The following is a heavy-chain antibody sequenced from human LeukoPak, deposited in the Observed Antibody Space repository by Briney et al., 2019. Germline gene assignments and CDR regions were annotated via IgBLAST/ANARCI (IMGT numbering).Heavy chain of an antibody. CDR2: ISAYDSDK. D-gene: IGHD6-13*01. CDR1: GFTFSSYG. J-gene: IGHJ4*02. CDR3: ARGAAGAYYFDY. Sequence: GASLKLSCKASGFTFSSYGINWVRQAPGQGLEWVGFISAYDSDKNYANTVQGRFTITTDTSTNTLYMQMRSLRSEDTAVYYCARGAAGAYYFDYWGQGTRATVSS. V-gene: IGHV1-18*01.